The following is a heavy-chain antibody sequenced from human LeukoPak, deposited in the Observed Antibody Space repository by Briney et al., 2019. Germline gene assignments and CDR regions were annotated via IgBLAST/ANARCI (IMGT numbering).Heavy chain of an antibody. Sequence: SETLSLTCTVSSGSINSYYWGWVRQPAGRGLEWIGRIYTTGKTVYNPSLKSRLTMSVDTSKRQFSLNLMSVTAADTAIYFCARHGYTASHYFLDFWSQGTLVTVSS. CDR3: ARHGYTASHYFLDF. J-gene: IGHJ4*02. V-gene: IGHV4-4*07. CDR1: SGSINSYY. D-gene: IGHD3-16*01. CDR2: IYTTGKT.